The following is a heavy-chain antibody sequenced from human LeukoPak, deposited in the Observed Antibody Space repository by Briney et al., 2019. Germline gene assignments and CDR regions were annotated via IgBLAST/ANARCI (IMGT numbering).Heavy chain of an antibody. Sequence: GGSLRLSCAASGFTFSSYPMTWVRQAPGKGLGWVAFISYDGSNNYYADSVKGRFTISRDNSKNTLYLQMNSLRAEDTAVYYCARGRTYSSGWYYFDYWGQGTLVTVSS. CDR1: GFTFSSYP. CDR2: ISYDGSNN. CDR3: ARGRTYSSGWYYFDY. V-gene: IGHV3-30-3*01. D-gene: IGHD6-19*01. J-gene: IGHJ4*02.